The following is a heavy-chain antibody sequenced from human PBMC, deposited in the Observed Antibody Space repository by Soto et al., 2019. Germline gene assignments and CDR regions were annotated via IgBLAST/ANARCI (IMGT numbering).Heavy chain of an antibody. D-gene: IGHD6-19*01. CDR3: PTSGSGWDYFDY. CDR2: IKRRSDGGKT. V-gene: IGHV3-15*01. J-gene: IGHJ4*02. CDR1: GFTFSNAW. Sequence: EVQLVESGGGLVKPGGSLRLSCVGSGFTFSNAWMSWVRQAPGKGLEWVGRIKRRSDGGKTDYDASVKGRFTISRDDSKNTLYLQMNSLKTEDTAMYYGPTSGSGWDYFDYWGQGILVTVSS.